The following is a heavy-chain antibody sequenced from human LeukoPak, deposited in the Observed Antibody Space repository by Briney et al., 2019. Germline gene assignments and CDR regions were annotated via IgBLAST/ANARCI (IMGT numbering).Heavy chain of an antibody. D-gene: IGHD3-10*01. Sequence: SETLSLTCTVSGGSISSGSYYWSWIRQPAGKGLELIGLIYTSGSTNYNPSLKSRVTISVDTSKNQVSLKLSSVTAADTAVYYCARVRLWFGELDAFDIWGQGTMVSVSS. J-gene: IGHJ3*02. CDR1: GGSISSGSYY. CDR2: IYTSGST. V-gene: IGHV4-61*02. CDR3: ARVRLWFGELDAFDI.